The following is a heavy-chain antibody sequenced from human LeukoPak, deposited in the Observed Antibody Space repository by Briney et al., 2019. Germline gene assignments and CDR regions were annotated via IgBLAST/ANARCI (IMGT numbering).Heavy chain of an antibody. CDR2: ISGSGGST. J-gene: IGHJ4*02. CDR3: AKVKNDILTGYYPYYFDY. Sequence: QTGGSLRLSCAASGFTFSSYAMSWVRQAPGQGLQWVSGISGSGGSTYYADSVKGRFTISRDNSKNTLYLQMNSLRAEDTAVYYCAKVKNDILTGYYPYYFDYWGQGTLVTVSS. CDR1: GFTFSSYA. D-gene: IGHD3-9*01. V-gene: IGHV3-23*01.